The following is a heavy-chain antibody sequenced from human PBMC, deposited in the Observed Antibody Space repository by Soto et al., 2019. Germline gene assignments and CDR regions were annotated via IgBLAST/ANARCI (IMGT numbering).Heavy chain of an antibody. CDR2: INHSGST. D-gene: IGHD3-3*01. J-gene: IGHJ4*02. CDR1: GGSFSGYY. V-gene: IGHV4-34*01. CDR3: ARARRAYYDFWSGYPAFEY. Sequence: SETLSLTCAVYGGSFSGYYWSWILQPPGKGLEWIGEINHSGSTNYNPSLKSRVTISVDTSKNQFSLKLSSVTAADTAVYYCARARRAYYDFWSGYPAFEYWGKGTLVTVS.